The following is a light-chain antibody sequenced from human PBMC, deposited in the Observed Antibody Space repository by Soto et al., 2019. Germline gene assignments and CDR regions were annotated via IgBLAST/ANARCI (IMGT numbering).Light chain of an antibody. V-gene: IGKV3-15*01. J-gene: IGKJ3*01. CDR3: QQYNNWPPWT. CDR1: QSVSSN. CDR2: GAS. Sequence: EIVMTQSRATLSVSPGERATLSCRASQSVSSNLAWYQQKPGQAPRLLIYGASTRATGIPARFSGSRSGTDFTLTISSLQSEDFAVYYCQQYNNWPPWTFGPGTKVDIK.